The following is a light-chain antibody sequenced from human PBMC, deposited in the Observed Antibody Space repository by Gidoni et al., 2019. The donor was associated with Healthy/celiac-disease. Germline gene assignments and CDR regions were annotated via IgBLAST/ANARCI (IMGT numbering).Light chain of an antibody. CDR3: QQSYSTPIT. V-gene: IGKV1-39*01. CDR1: QSISFY. Sequence: DIQMTQSPSSLSASVGDRVTITCPASQSISFYLNWYQQKPGKAPKLLIYAASSLQSGVPSRFSGSGSGTEFTLTISSLQPEDFATYYCQQSYSTPITFGPGTKVDIK. J-gene: IGKJ3*01. CDR2: AAS.